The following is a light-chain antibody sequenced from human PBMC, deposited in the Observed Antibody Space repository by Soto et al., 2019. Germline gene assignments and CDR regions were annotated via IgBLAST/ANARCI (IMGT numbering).Light chain of an antibody. J-gene: IGKJ1*01. CDR2: DAS. V-gene: IGKV1-5*01. Sequence: IQMSQSPPNLSASVGDRVSITCRASQEIRNALAWYQQKPGKAPKLLIFDASILESGVSSTFSASGSGTEFTLTISSLQLDDFATYDCQHYNPYVCTFGQGTTVDIK. CDR3: QHYNPYVCT. CDR1: QEIRNA.